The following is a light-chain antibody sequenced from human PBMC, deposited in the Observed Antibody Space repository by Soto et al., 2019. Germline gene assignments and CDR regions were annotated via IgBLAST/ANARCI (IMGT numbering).Light chain of an antibody. Sequence: EIVLTKYPGTLSLSPGERATFSCRASQSVSSNYLAWYQQKPGQAPRLLIYGAFKRATGIPDRFSGSGSGTDFTLTISRMEPEDFAVYCCQQYGSSPRTFGQGTKVDIK. V-gene: IGKV3-20*01. CDR3: QQYGSSPRT. CDR1: QSVSSNY. CDR2: GAF. J-gene: IGKJ1*01.